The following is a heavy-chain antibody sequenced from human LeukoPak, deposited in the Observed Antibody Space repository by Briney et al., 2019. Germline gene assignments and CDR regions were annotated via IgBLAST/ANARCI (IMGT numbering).Heavy chain of an antibody. CDR3: ARGTYDWRTYGMDV. Sequence: PGGSLRLSCAASGFTFSSYSMNWVRQAPGKGLEWVSYISSSSSTIYYADSVKGRFTISRDNSKNTLYLQMNSLRAEDTAVYYCARGTYDWRTYGMDVWGQGTTVTVSS. CDR2: ISSSSSTI. J-gene: IGHJ6*02. V-gene: IGHV3-48*01. CDR1: GFTFSSYS. D-gene: IGHD1-1*01.